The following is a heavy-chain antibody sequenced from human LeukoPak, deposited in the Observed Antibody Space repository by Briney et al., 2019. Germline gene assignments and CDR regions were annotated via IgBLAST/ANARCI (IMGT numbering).Heavy chain of an antibody. CDR2: INPSGGST. Sequence: ASVKVSCKASGYTFTSYYMRWVRQAPGQGLEWMGIINPSGGSTSCAQKFQGRVTMTRDMSTSTVYMELSSLRSEDTAVYYCARDGSGSYYPLDYWGQGTLVTVSS. CDR3: ARDGSGSYYPLDY. V-gene: IGHV1-46*01. J-gene: IGHJ4*02. D-gene: IGHD1-26*01. CDR1: GYTFTSYY.